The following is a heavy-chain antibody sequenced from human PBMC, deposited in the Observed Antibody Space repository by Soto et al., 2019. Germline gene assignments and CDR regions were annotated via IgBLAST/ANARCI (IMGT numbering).Heavy chain of an antibody. CDR1: GFSFTSAW. V-gene: IGHV3-15*07. J-gene: IGHJ4*02. D-gene: IGHD3-3*01. CDR3: IAQITIYGLVFFY. CDR2: IKSETDGGTT. Sequence: EVQLVEAGGGLVEPGGSLGLSCTASGFSFTSAWMNWVRQAPGKGLEWVGRIKSETDGGTTAFTAPVKDRFTISRDDAEHTVSLHMNSLMTADTAVYYFIAQITIYGLVFFYWGQGTPVTVSS.